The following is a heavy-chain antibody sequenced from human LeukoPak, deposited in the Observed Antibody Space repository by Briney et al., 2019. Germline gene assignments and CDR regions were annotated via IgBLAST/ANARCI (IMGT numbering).Heavy chain of an antibody. Sequence: SETLSLTCIVRRGFIRSHYWRWIRQPPGKGLEWIGYIYYTGTTNYNPSLKSRVTISVDTSKNQFSMKLSSVTAADSAVSYCATRHVGAAYFVYWGQGTLVTVSS. CDR2: IYYTGTT. V-gene: IGHV4-59*11. CDR1: RGFIRSHY. J-gene: IGHJ4*02. CDR3: ATRHVGAAYFVY. D-gene: IGHD1-26*01.